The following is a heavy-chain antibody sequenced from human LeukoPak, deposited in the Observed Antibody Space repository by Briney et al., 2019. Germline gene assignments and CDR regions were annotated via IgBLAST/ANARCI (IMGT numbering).Heavy chain of an antibody. CDR3: ARALQWELTPFDY. Sequence: GGSLRLSCGASGFIFRNYAMSWVRQAPGEGLEWVSGISDNGGGRYYADSVKGRFTISRDNSKNMLYLQMNSLRAEDTAVYYCARALQWELTPFDYWGQGTLVTVSS. J-gene: IGHJ4*02. D-gene: IGHD1-26*01. V-gene: IGHV3-23*01. CDR2: ISDNGGGR. CDR1: GFIFRNYA.